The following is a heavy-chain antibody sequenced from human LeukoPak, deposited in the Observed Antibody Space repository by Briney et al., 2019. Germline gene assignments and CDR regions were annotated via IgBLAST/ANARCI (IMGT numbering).Heavy chain of an antibody. Sequence: GGSLRLSGAASGFTFSSYSMHWVRQVPGKGLVWVSRINTDGTNTTYADSVKGRFTMSRDNAKSRLYLQMNSLRAEDTAVYYCARGYSGTYRVDYWGQGTLVTVSS. CDR2: INTDGTNT. CDR3: ARGYSGTYRVDY. J-gene: IGHJ4*02. D-gene: IGHD1-26*01. CDR1: GFTFSSYS. V-gene: IGHV3-74*01.